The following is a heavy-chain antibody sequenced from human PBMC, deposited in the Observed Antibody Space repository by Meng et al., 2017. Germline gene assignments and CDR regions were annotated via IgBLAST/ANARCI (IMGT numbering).Heavy chain of an antibody. Sequence: GGFLRFSCAAFGFTFSSYAMHWVRQAPGKGLEWVAVISYDGSNKYYADSVKGRFTISRDNSKNTLYLQMNSLRAEDTAVYYCARDLTSYYDSSGYSDYWGQGTLVTVSS. CDR3: ARDLTSYYDSSGYSDY. CDR2: ISYDGSNK. J-gene: IGHJ4*02. V-gene: IGHV3-30*01. D-gene: IGHD3-22*01. CDR1: GFTFSSYA.